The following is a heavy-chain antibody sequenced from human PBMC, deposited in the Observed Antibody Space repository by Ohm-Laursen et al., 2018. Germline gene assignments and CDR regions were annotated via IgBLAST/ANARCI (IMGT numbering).Heavy chain of an antibody. CDR1: GFTFSSYG. CDR2: IWYDGGNK. J-gene: IGHJ4*02. CDR3: AKDGRQGWLQFGS. V-gene: IGHV3-33*06. D-gene: IGHD5-24*01. Sequence: SLRLSCAASGFTFSSYGMHWVRQAPGKGLEWVAVIWYDGGNKYYADSVKGRFTISRDNSKNTLYLQMNSLRAEDTAVYYCAKDGRQGWLQFGSWGQGTLVTVSS.